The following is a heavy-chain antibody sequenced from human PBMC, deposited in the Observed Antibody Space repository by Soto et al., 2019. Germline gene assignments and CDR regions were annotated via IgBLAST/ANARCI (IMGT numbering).Heavy chain of an antibody. D-gene: IGHD3-16*02. CDR3: ARDDQYVWGSYRYLDAFDI. V-gene: IGHV1-18*01. Sequence: ASVKVSCKASGYTFTSYGISWVRQAPGQGLEWMGWISAYNGNTNYAQKLQGRVTMTTDTSTSTAYMGLRSLRSDDTAVYYCARDDQYVWGSYRYLDAFDIWGQGTMVTVSS. CDR1: GYTFTSYG. CDR2: ISAYNGNT. J-gene: IGHJ3*02.